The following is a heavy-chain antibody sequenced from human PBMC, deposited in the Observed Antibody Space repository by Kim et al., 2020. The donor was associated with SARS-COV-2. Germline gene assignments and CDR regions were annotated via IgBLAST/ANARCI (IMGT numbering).Heavy chain of an antibody. V-gene: IGHV4-39*01. D-gene: IGHD3-10*01. CDR3: ARQHYYGSGRGGYFDY. J-gene: IGHJ4*02. Sequence: PKSRVTISVDTSKNQFSLRLSSVAAADTAVYYCARQHYYGSGRGGYFDYWGQGTLVTVSS.